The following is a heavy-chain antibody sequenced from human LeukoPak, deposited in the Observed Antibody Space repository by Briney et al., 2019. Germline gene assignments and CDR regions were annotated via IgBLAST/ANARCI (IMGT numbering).Heavy chain of an antibody. CDR2: INHSGST. CDR1: GGSFSGYY. J-gene: IGHJ3*01. V-gene: IGHV4-34*01. CDR3: ASLFRG. Sequence: SETLSLTCAVYGGSFSGYYWSWIRQPPGKGLEWIGEINHSGSTNYNPSLKSRVTISVDTSKNQFSLKLSSVTAADTAVYYCASLFRGWGQGTMVTVSS.